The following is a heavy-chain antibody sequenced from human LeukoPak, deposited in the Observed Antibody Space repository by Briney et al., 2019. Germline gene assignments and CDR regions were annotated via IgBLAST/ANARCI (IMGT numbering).Heavy chain of an antibody. J-gene: IGHJ4*02. V-gene: IGHV3-7*01. D-gene: IGHD1-14*01. Sequence: PGGSLRLSCAASGFTFGSYAMTWVRQAPGKGLEWVGNIKQDGSDKNYMDSVKGRFTISRDNTKNSVYLQMSSLRAEDTAVYYCAREVWGPEYWGQGTLVTVSS. CDR1: GFTFGSYA. CDR2: IKQDGSDK. CDR3: AREVWGPEY.